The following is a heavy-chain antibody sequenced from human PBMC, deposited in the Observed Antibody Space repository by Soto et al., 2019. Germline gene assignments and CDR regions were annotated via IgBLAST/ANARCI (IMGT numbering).Heavy chain of an antibody. CDR3: ARTTTENSYYHPMDL. CDR2: LIPVFGTP. V-gene: IGHV1-69*13. D-gene: IGHD1-26*01. J-gene: IGHJ6*02. CDR1: GGSFSRNA. Sequence: ASVKVSCKTSGGSFSRNAISWVRQAPGQGLEWMGGLIPVFGTPRYAQSLQGRITITADESTTTANMVLTSLSVEDTAVYFCARTTTENSYYHPMDLWGQGTTVTVSS.